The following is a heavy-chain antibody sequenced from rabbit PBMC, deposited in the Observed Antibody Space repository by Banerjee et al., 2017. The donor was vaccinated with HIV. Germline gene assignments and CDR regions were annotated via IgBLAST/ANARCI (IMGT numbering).Heavy chain of an antibody. D-gene: IGHD8-1*01. J-gene: IGHJ6*01. CDR2: INAGSAGST. Sequence: QEQLEESGGDLVKPEGSLTLTCTASGFSFSSSGYMCWVRQAPGKGLEWIACINAGSAGSTCYATWAKGRFTISKTSSTTVTLQMTSLTAADTTTYFCARDLGGSSDLWGPGTLVTVS. V-gene: IGHV1S45*01. CDR1: GFSFSSSGY. CDR3: ARDLGGSSDL.